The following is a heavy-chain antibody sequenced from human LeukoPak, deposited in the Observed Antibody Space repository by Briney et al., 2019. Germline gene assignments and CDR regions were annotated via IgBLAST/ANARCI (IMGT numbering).Heavy chain of an antibody. CDR3: VRIRYDSSGYDY. Sequence: PGGSLRLSCAVSRFTLSSYWMSWVRQAPGKGLEWVANIKQDGSEKYYVDSVKGRFTISRDNTKNSLYVQMNSLRAEDTAVYYCVRIRYDSSGYDYWGQGTLVTVSS. V-gene: IGHV3-7*01. CDR2: IKQDGSEK. CDR1: RFTLSSYW. D-gene: IGHD3-22*01. J-gene: IGHJ4*02.